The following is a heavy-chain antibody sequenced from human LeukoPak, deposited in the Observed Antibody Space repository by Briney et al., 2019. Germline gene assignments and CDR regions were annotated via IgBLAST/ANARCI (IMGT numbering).Heavy chain of an antibody. Sequence: GRSLRLSCTVSGFTFGDYAMSWVRQAPGKGLEWVGFIRSKVSGGTTECAASVKDRFTISRDDSKSIAYLQMNSLETEDTAVYYCTPSITGTTFKFDYWGQGTLVTVSS. D-gene: IGHD1-7*01. CDR1: GFTFGDYA. CDR2: IRSKVSGGTT. J-gene: IGHJ4*02. V-gene: IGHV3-49*04. CDR3: TPSITGTTFKFDY.